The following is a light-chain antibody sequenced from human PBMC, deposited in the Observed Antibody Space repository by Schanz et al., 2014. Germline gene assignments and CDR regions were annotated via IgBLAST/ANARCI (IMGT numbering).Light chain of an antibody. CDR1: QSVSTN. Sequence: EIVMTQSPATLSVSPGERVTLSCRASQSVSTNLAWHQQKPGQAPRLLIYDASNRATGIPARFSGSGSGTDFTLTISSLEPEDFAVYYCQQRSNWLTFGGGTKVEIK. V-gene: IGKV3-11*01. J-gene: IGKJ4*01. CDR2: DAS. CDR3: QQRSNWLT.